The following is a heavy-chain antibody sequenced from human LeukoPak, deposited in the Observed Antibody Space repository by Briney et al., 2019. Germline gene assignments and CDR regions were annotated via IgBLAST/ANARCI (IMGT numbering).Heavy chain of an antibody. J-gene: IGHJ4*02. V-gene: IGHV3-53*04. CDR1: VFTVSSNY. CDR3: ARGRPTTAVTRSAYFDY. CDR2: LYSGGST. Sequence: GGSLRLSCAASVFTVSSNYMSWVRQAPGKGLEWVSVLYSGGSTYYADSVRGRFTISRHNSKNTLYLQLNSLRAEDTPVYYCARGRPTTAVTRSAYFDYWGQGTLVTVFS. D-gene: IGHD4-23*01.